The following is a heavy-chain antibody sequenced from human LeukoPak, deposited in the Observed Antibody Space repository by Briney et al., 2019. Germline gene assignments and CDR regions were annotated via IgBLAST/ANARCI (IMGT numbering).Heavy chain of an antibody. D-gene: IGHD3-16*01. CDR3: TTGGGTYDY. J-gene: IGHJ4*02. V-gene: IGHV3-15*01. CDR1: GFTFSSYE. CDR2: IKRKTDGGTT. Sequence: GGSLRLSCAASGFTFSSYEMNWVRQAPGKGLECVGRIKRKTDGGTTDYAAPVKGRFTISRDDSKNTLYLQMNSLKTEDTAMYYCTTGGGTYDYWGQGTLVTVSS.